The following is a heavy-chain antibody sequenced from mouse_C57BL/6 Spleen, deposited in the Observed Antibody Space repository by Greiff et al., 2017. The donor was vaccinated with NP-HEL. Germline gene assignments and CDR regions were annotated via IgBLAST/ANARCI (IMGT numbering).Heavy chain of an antibody. V-gene: IGHV5-17*01. D-gene: IGHD1-1*01. Sequence: EVQVVESGGGLVKPGGSLKLSCAASGFTFSDYGMHWVRQAPEKGLEWVAYISSGSSTIYYADTVKGRVTSSRDNAKNTLFLQLTSLRSEDTAMYYCAWRRYYYGSSFHYYAMDYWGQGTSVTVSS. CDR3: AWRRYYYGSSFHYYAMDY. J-gene: IGHJ4*01. CDR1: GFTFSDYG. CDR2: ISSGSSTI.